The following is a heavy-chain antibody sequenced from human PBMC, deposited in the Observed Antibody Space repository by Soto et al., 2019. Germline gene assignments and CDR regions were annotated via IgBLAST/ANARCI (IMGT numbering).Heavy chain of an antibody. CDR1: GFPFSNYG. D-gene: IGHD3-22*01. J-gene: IGHJ5*02. Sequence: QVQLVESGGGVVQPGRSLTVSCAASGFPFSNYGMHWVRQAPDKGLEWVEGIWYGGSRKYYADSVKGRFTISRDESRKTLYLEMNSLRVDDTAVYYGVREDSFRDSPAPWGQGTLVTVSS. V-gene: IGHV3-33*01. CDR2: IWYGGSRK. CDR3: VREDSFRDSPAP.